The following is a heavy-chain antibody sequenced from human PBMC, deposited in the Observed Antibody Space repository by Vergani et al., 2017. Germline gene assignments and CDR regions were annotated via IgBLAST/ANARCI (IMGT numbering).Heavy chain of an antibody. D-gene: IGHD3-10*01. CDR1: GYTFTGYY. J-gene: IGHJ4*02. CDR3: AMYGSGSYYSGVFGY. CDR2: INPNSGGT. V-gene: IGHV1-2*02. Sequence: QVQLVQSGAEVKKPGASVKVSCKASGYTFTGYYMHWVRQAPGQGLEWMVWINPNSGGTNYAQKFQGRVTMTRDTSISTAYMELSRLRSDDTAVYYCAMYGSGSYYSGVFGYWGQGTLVTVSS.